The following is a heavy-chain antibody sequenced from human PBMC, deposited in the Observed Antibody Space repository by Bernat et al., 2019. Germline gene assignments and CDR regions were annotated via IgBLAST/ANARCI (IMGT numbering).Heavy chain of an antibody. V-gene: IGHV4-39*01. D-gene: IGHD3-10*01. CDR2: IYYSGST. CDR3: ARGGLLWFGEDRPDGVPYFQH. CDR1: VGPISISSYS. Sequence: QLQLQESGPGLVNPSETLSLPCTVSVGPISISSYSWGWIRQPPGKGLEWIGSIYYSGSTYYNPSLKSRVTISVDTSKNQCSLKLSSVTAADTAVYYCARGGLLWFGEDRPDGVPYFQHWGQGTLVTVSS. J-gene: IGHJ1*01.